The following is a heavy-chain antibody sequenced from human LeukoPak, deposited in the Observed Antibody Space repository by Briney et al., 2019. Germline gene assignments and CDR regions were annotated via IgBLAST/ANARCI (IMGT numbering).Heavy chain of an antibody. J-gene: IGHJ4*02. CDR1: GYTFTSYG. Sequence: GASVKVSCKASGYTFTSYGINWVRQAPGQGLEWMGWINPNSGNTDYAQKFQGRVTMTRNTSISTAYMELSSLRSADTAVYYCASSTRGCYGSGSSNSGQGTLVTVSS. CDR3: ASSTRGCYGSGSSN. D-gene: IGHD3-10*01. V-gene: IGHV1-8*01. CDR2: INPNSGNT.